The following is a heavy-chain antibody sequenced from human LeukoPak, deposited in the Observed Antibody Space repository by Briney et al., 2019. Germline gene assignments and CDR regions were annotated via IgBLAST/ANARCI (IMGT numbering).Heavy chain of an antibody. D-gene: IGHD1-26*01. CDR3: ARDSISGSYVHYDN. Sequence: ASVKVSCKASGYTFNRYGMNWVRQAPGHGLEWMGWINTNTGNPTYAQGVTGRFVFSLDTSVSTAYLQINSLKAEDTAVYYCARDSISGSYVHYDNWGQGTLVTVSS. CDR1: GYTFNRYG. J-gene: IGHJ4*02. V-gene: IGHV7-4-1*02. CDR2: INTNTGNP.